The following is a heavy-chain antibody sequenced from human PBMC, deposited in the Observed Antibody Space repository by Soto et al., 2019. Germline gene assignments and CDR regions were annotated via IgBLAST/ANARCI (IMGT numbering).Heavy chain of an antibody. CDR3: VRQSEYYYATGRAAPLYGLDV. V-gene: IGHV4-39*01. J-gene: IGHJ6*02. Sequence: QLQLQKSGPGLVMPSETLSLTCTVSGGSISITSYYWGWIRQPPGKGLEWIGNIYYSGSTYHNPSLKSRVTVSVDTTKNQFYLKVSSVTAADTAMYYCVRQSEYYYATGRAAPLYGLDVWGQGTTVTVS. CDR1: GGSISITSYY. D-gene: IGHD3-10*01. CDR2: IYYSGST.